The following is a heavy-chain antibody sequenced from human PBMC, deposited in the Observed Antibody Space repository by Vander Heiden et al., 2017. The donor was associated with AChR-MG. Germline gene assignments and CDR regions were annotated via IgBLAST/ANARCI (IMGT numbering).Heavy chain of an antibody. CDR1: GFPFSSHA. CDR3: AKDDASGSYNDY. Sequence: EVQLLESGGGLVQPGGCLRLSCAASGFPFSSHAMSWVRQAPGKGLDWVSTIDGTGSDTYYADSVKGRFTISRDNSKNTVYLQMNSLGAEDTALYCCAKDDASGSYNDYWGQGTLVTVSS. J-gene: IGHJ4*02. V-gene: IGHV3-23*01. CDR2: IDGTGSDT. D-gene: IGHD3-10*01.